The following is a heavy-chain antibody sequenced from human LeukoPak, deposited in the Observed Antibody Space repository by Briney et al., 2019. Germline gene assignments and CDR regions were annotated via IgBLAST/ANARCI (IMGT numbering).Heavy chain of an antibody. CDR3: ARDSSGYEGMDV. J-gene: IGHJ6*02. Sequence: SVKVSCKASGGTFSSYAISWVRQAPGQGLEWMGRIIPILGIANYAQKFQGRVTITADKSTSTAYMELSSLRSEDTAVYYCARDSSGYEGMDVWGQGTTVTVSS. D-gene: IGHD1-26*01. CDR2: IIPILGIA. CDR1: GGTFSSYA. V-gene: IGHV1-69*04.